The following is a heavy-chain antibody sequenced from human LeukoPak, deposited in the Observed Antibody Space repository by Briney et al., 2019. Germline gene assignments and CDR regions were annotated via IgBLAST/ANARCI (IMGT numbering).Heavy chain of an antibody. CDR2: ISTGSNYI. J-gene: IGHJ4*02. D-gene: IGHD5-24*01. Sequence: GGSLRLSCAASGFTFSSYSMNWVRQAPGKGLEWVSSISTGSNYIYYADSVKGRFTISRDNTKNSLYLQMNSLRAEDTAVYYCARDRRDGYNYDYWGQGTLVTVSS. V-gene: IGHV3-21*01. CDR3: ARDRRDGYNYDY. CDR1: GFTFSSYS.